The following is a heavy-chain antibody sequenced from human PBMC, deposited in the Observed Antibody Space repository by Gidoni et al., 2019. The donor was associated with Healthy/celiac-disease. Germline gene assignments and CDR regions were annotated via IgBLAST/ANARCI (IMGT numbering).Heavy chain of an antibody. D-gene: IGHD3-22*01. Sequence: QVQLVQSGAEAKKHGASVKVSCKASGYTVTSYYMPWVRQAPGHGREWMGIINPSGGSTSYAQKFQGRVTMTRDTSTSTVYMELSSLRSEATAVYYCAREGSYYYDSSGYYYSPPDYWGQGTLVTVSS. CDR2: INPSGGST. J-gene: IGHJ4*02. CDR1: GYTVTSYY. V-gene: IGHV1-46*01. CDR3: AREGSYYYDSSGYYYSPPDY.